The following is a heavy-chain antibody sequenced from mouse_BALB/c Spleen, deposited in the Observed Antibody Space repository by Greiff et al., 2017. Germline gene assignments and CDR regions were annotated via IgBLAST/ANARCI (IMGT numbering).Heavy chain of an antibody. V-gene: IGHV5-4*02. J-gene: IGHJ4*01. D-gene: IGHD1-1*01. CDR2: ISDGGSYT. CDR1: GFTFSDYY. CDR3: ARYYGSAMDY. Sequence: EVQLVESGGGLVKPGGSLKLSCAASGFTFSDYYMYWVRQTPEKRLEWVATISDGGSYTYYPDSVKGRFTISRDNAKNNLYLQMSSLKSEDTAMYYCARYYGSAMDYWGQGTSVTVSS.